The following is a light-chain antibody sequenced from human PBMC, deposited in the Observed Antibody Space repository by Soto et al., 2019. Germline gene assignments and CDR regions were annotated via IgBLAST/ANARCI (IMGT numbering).Light chain of an antibody. V-gene: IGLV2-8*01. J-gene: IGLJ1*01. CDR2: DVT. CDR1: NNDIGYYHY. CDR3: SSFTDGNHLV. Sequence: QSVLPQPAAVSGPPGQSNTITCTGANNDIGYYHYVSWYQQHPGKAPKVMIYDVTKRPSGVPDRFSGSKSGNTASLTVSALRAEDEADNDWSSFTDGNHLVCGTRTKV.